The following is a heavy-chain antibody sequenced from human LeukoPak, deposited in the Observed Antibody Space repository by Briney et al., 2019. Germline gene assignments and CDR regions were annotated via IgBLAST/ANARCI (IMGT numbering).Heavy chain of an antibody. CDR3: ARRYCSSTSCTLDY. CDR2: ISSSGSTI. V-gene: IGHV3-48*03. CDR1: GFTFTSYE. Sequence: GGSLRLSCAASGFTFTSYEMNWVRQAPGKGLEWVSYISSSGSTIYYADSVRGRFTISRDNAKNSLYLQMNSLRAEDTAVYYCARRYCSSTSCTLDYWGQGTLVTVSS. J-gene: IGHJ4*02. D-gene: IGHD2-2*01.